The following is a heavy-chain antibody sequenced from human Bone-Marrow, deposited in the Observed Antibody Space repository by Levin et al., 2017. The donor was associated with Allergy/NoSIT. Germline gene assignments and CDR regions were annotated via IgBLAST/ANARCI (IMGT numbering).Heavy chain of an antibody. CDR2: IIPMFNTA. D-gene: IGHD1-26*01. CDR1: GGTFSNYA. Sequence: PGASVKVSCKTSGGTFSNYAVSWVRQAPGQGLEWMGGIIPMFNTANYAQKFRGRLTITADESTSTAYMELSRLTFEDTAVFYCARDLGLASATTNFYQYYAMDVWGQGTTVTISS. V-gene: IGHV1-69*13. J-gene: IGHJ6*02. CDR3: ARDLGLASATTNFYQYYAMDV.